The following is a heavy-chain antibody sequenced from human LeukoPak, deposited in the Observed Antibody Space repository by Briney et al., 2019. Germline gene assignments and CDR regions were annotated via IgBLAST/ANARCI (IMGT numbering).Heavy chain of an antibody. Sequence: SETLSLTCTVSGGSISSGGYYWSWIRQHPGKGLEWIGYIYYSGSTYYNPSLKNRVTISVDTSKNQFSLKLSSVTAADTAVYYCARDPYYSGSGSYYRSIWGQGTLVTVSS. D-gene: IGHD3-10*01. J-gene: IGHJ4*02. CDR2: IYYSGST. CDR3: ARDPYYSGSGSYYRSI. V-gene: IGHV4-31*03. CDR1: GGSISSGGYY.